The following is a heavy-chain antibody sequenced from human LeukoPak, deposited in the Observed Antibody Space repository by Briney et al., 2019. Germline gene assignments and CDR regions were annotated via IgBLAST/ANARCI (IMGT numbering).Heavy chain of an antibody. J-gene: IGHJ4*02. D-gene: IGHD6-13*01. V-gene: IGHV4-59*11. CDR1: GGSISSHY. CDR2: IHYSGST. Sequence: SETLSLTCIVSGGSISSHYWSWIRQPPGKGLEWIGYIHYSGSTNDNPSLKSRVTISLDTSKNQFSLKLSSVTAADTAVYYCARALGNSRYYFYEWGQGSLVTVSS. CDR3: ARALGNSRYYFYE.